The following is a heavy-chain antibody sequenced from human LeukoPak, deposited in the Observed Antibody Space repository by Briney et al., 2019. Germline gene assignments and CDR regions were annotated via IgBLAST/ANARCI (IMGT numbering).Heavy chain of an antibody. V-gene: IGHV4-4*07. D-gene: IGHD4-17*01. CDR3: ARSVPSRDYGSSSFDH. CDR1: GGSISSYY. J-gene: IGHJ4*02. Sequence: SETLSLTCTVSGGSISSYYWSWVRQPAGKGLELIGRIYTRGNTNYNPSLKSRVTMSVDTSKNQFSLKVNSLTAADTAMYYCARSVPSRDYGSSSFDHWGQGILVTVSS. CDR2: IYTRGNT.